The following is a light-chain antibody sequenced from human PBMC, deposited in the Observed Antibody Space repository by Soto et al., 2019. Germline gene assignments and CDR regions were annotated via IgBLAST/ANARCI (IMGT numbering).Light chain of an antibody. J-gene: IGKJ5*01. V-gene: IGKV3-15*01. Sequence: IVLNLPPATLSLSPGEGATLSCRASQSVSSYLAWYQQKPGQAPRLLIYDVSIRATGVPARFSGTGSETDFTLTISGLQSEDSAVYFCQQYNNRPFPFGQVTRPAIK. CDR1: QSVSSY. CDR2: DVS. CDR3: QQYNNRPFP.